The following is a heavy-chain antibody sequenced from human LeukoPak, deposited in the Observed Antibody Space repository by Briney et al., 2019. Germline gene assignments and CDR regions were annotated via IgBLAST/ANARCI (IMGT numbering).Heavy chain of an antibody. V-gene: IGHV3-30*19. CDR1: GFTFSSYG. Sequence: GGSLRLSCAASGFTFSSYGMHWVRQAPGKGLEWVAVISYDGSNKYYADYVKGRFTISRDNSKNTLYLQMNSLRAEDTAVYYCAGSCGGDCYSNFDYWGQGTLVTVSS. CDR3: AGSCGGDCYSNFDY. D-gene: IGHD2-21*02. CDR2: ISYDGSNK. J-gene: IGHJ4*02.